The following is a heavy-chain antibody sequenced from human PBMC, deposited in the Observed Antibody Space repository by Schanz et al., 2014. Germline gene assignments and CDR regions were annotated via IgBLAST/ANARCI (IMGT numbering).Heavy chain of an antibody. V-gene: IGHV4-34*01. CDR3: ARGHDYFWGSYRRSHWGYFDL. CDR1: GGSFSDYY. Sequence: QVQLQQWGAGLLKPSETLSLTCAVYGGSFSDYYWSWIRQPPGKGLEWIGEINHSGSTNYNPSLKSQFTRSLDTTKNQFSLKLSSVTAADTAVYYCARGHDYFWGSYRRSHWGYFDLWGRGSLVTVSS. D-gene: IGHD3-16*02. J-gene: IGHJ2*01. CDR2: INHSGST.